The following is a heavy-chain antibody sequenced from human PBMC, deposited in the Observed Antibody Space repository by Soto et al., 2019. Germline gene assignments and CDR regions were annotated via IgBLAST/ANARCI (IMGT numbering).Heavy chain of an antibody. CDR3: ARGSGYSSGWIDY. CDR2: IYSGDST. CDR1: GFTVTSNY. Sequence: GGSLRLSCAASGFTVTSNYMSWVRQAPGKGLEWVSFIYSGDSTYYADSVKGRFTISRDNSKNTLYLQMNSLSAEDTAVYYCARGSGYSSGWIDYWGQGTLVTVSS. J-gene: IGHJ4*02. D-gene: IGHD6-19*01. V-gene: IGHV3-53*01.